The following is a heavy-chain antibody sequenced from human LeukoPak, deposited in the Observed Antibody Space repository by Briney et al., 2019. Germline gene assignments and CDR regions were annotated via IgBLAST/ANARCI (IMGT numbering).Heavy chain of an antibody. Sequence: GGSLRLSCAASGITFSSYSMNWVRQAPGKGLEWVSYISSSSSTIYYADSVKGRFTISRDNAKNSLYLQMNSLRAEDTAVYYCARGGAYSSSYFDYWGQGTLVTVSS. D-gene: IGHD6-6*01. J-gene: IGHJ4*02. V-gene: IGHV3-48*01. CDR3: ARGGAYSSSYFDY. CDR2: ISSSSSTI. CDR1: GITFSSYS.